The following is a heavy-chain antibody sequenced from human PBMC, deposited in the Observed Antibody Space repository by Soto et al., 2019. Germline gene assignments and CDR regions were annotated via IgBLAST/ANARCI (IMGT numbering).Heavy chain of an antibody. D-gene: IGHD2-8*01. V-gene: IGHV3-7*05. CDR2: IKKDGSRT. CDR1: GFSLGSYW. Sequence: GGSLRLSCEASGFSLGSYWMTWVRQAPGKGLEWVANIKKDGSRTSYLDSVRGRFTISRDNVGNSLSLQMDSLRAEDTGLYFCARDVAPGNSTLYLYAFDIWGQGTMVTVSS. J-gene: IGHJ3*02. CDR3: ARDVAPGNSTLYLYAFDI.